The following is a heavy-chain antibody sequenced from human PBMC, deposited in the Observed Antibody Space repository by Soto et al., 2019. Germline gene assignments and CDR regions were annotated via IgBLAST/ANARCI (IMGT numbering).Heavy chain of an antibody. Sequence: QVQLQESGPGLVKPSQTLSLTCTVSGGSISSGGYYWSWIRQHPGKGLEWIGYIYYSGSTYYNPSLKSRVTISVDTSKNQFSPKLSSVTAADTAVYYCASLWFGELGYYYYGMDVWGQGTTVTVSS. J-gene: IGHJ6*02. CDR2: IYYSGST. CDR3: ASLWFGELGYYYYGMDV. CDR1: GGSISSGGYY. D-gene: IGHD3-10*01. V-gene: IGHV4-31*03.